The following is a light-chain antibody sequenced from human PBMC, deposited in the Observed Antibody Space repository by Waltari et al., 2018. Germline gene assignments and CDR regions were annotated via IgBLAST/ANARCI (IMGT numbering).Light chain of an antibody. Sequence: DIQMTQSPSSLSASVGDRVTITCLASQYVDTYLNWYQQKSGKAPDLLIYTASTLHSGVSARFSGSGSGTDFTLNISSLQPEDFAAYYCQQSYSPPFSFGGGTKVEIK. J-gene: IGKJ4*01. CDR2: TAS. CDR1: QYVDTY. CDR3: QQSYSPPFS. V-gene: IGKV1-39*01.